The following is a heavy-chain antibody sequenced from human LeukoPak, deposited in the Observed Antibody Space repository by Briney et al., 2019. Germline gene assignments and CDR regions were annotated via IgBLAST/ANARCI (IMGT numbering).Heavy chain of an antibody. D-gene: IGHD6-19*01. V-gene: IGHV3-48*03. CDR1: GFTFSSYE. CDR3: ARDSSGWYHWFDP. CDR2: LSRSGINI. J-gene: IGHJ5*02. Sequence: GGSLRLSCAASGFTFSSYEMNWVRQAQGKGLEWVSYLSRSGINIYYADSVKGRFTISRDNAKNSLYLQMNSLRAEDTAVYYCARDSSGWYHWFDPWGQGTLVTVSS.